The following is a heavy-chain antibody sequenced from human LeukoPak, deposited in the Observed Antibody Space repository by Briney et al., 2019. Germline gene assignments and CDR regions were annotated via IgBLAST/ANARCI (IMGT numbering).Heavy chain of an antibody. CDR3: ARSSGKATVTTYKY. D-gene: IGHD4-17*01. J-gene: IGHJ4*02. Sequence: ASVKVSCKASGYTFTSYDINWVRRATGQGLEWMGWMNPNSGNTGYAQKFQGRVTMTRNTSISTAYMELSSLRSEDTAVYYCARSSGKATVTTYKYWGQGTLVTVSS. CDR2: MNPNSGNT. CDR1: GYTFTSYD. V-gene: IGHV1-8*01.